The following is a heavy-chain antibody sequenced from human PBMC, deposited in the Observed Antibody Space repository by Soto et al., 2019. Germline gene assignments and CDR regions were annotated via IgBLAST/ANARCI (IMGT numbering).Heavy chain of an antibody. CDR3: ARGALHSSSWYGEYFQH. Sequence: QVQLVQSGAEVKKPGSSVKVSCKASGGTFSSYAISWVRQAPGQGLEWMGGIIPIFGTTNYAQKFQGRVTITADESTRTAYMELSSLRSEDTAVYYCARGALHSSSWYGEYFQHWGQGTLVTVSS. CDR2: IIPIFGTT. CDR1: GGTFSSYA. D-gene: IGHD6-13*01. V-gene: IGHV1-69*12. J-gene: IGHJ1*01.